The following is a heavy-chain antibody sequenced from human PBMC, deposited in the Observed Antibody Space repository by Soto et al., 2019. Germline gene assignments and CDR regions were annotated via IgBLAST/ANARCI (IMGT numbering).Heavy chain of an antibody. Sequence: LSLTCAVYGGSFSGYYWSWIRQPPGKGLEWIGEIHHSGSTNYNPSLKSRVTISVDTSKNQFSLKLSSVTAADTAAYYCARGMNGRIAASGGLWYWGQGPLVTVSS. D-gene: IGHD6-6*01. CDR3: ARGMNGRIAASGGLWY. CDR1: GGSFSGYY. V-gene: IGHV4-34*01. CDR2: IHHSGST. J-gene: IGHJ4*02.